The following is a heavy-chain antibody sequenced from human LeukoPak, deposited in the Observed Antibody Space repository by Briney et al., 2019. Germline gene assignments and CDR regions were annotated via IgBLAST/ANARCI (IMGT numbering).Heavy chain of an antibody. V-gene: IGHV4-59*01. CDR2: IYYSGST. CDR3: ARDIQGYDYVWGSYRREKNWFDP. J-gene: IGHJ5*02. CDR1: GGSISSYY. D-gene: IGHD3-16*02. Sequence: SETLSLTCTVSGGSISSYYWSWIRQPPGKGLEWIGYIYYSGSTNYNPSLKSRVTISVDTSKNQFSLKLSSVTAADTAVYYCARDIQGYDYVWGSYRREKNWFDPWGQGTLVTVSS.